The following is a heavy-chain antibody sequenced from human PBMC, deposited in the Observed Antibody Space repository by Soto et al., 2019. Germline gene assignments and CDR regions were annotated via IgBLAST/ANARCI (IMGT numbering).Heavy chain of an antibody. J-gene: IGHJ3*02. Sequence: QLQLQESGPGLVKPSETLSLTCTVSGGSISSSSYYWGWIRQPPGKGLEWIGSIYYSGSTYYNPSLKSRVTLSVDTSKNQFSLQLSSVTAVDTAVYYCARDVRVGPRAFDIWGQGTMVTVSS. CDR1: GGSISSSSYY. CDR2: IYYSGST. V-gene: IGHV4-39*02. CDR3: ARDVRVGPRAFDI.